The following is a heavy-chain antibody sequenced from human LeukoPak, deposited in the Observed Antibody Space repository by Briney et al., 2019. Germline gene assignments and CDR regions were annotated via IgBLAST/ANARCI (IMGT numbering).Heavy chain of an antibody. J-gene: IGHJ6*02. CDR3: ARQEWSYYYYGMDV. CDR2: IYYSGST. V-gene: IGHV4-39*01. D-gene: IGHD3-3*01. CDR1: GGSISSSSYY. Sequence: SETLSLTCTVSGGSISSSSYYWGWIRQPPGKGLEWIVSIYYSGSTYYNPSLKSRVTISVDTSKNQFSLKLSSVTAADTAVYYCARQEWSYYYYGMDVWGQGTTVTVSS.